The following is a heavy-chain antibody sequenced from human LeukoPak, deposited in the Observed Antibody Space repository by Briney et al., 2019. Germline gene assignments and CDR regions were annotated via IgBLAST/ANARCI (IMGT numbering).Heavy chain of an antibody. CDR1: GGSISSYY. CDR2: IYYSGST. J-gene: IGHJ3*02. CDR3: ARDKSRTYGSADAFDI. D-gene: IGHD3-10*01. V-gene: IGHV4-59*12. Sequence: SETLSLTCTVSGGSISSYYWSWIRQPPGKGLEWIGYIYYSGSTNYNPSLKSRVTMSVDTSKNQFSLKLSSVTAADTAVYYCARDKSRTYGSADAFDIWGQGTMVTVSS.